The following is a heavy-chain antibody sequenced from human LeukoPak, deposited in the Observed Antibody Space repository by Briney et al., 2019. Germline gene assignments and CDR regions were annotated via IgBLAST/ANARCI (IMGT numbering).Heavy chain of an antibody. V-gene: IGHV1-24*01. D-gene: IGHD3-22*01. CDR3: AKGAPSNEYYDSSGYAY. Sequence: ASVKVSCKVSGYTLTELSMHWVRQAPGKGLEWMGGFDPEDGETIYAQKFQGRVTMTEDTSTDTAYMELSSLRSEDTAVYYCAKGAPSNEYYDSSGYAYWGQGTLVSVSS. CDR2: FDPEDGET. CDR1: GYTLTELS. J-gene: IGHJ4*02.